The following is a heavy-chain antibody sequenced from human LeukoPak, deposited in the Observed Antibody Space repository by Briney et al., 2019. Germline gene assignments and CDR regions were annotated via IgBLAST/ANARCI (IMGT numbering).Heavy chain of an antibody. J-gene: IGHJ6*02. CDR3: ARHPIAAAPTGYYYYGMDA. CDR2: IYYSGST. D-gene: IGHD6-13*01. Sequence: SETLSLTCTVSGGSISSYYWSWIRQPPGKGLEWIGYIYYSGSTNYNPSLKSRVTISVDTSKNQFSLKLSSVTASDTAVYYCARHPIAAAPTGYYYYGMDAWGQGTTVTVSS. CDR1: GGSISSYY. V-gene: IGHV4-59*08.